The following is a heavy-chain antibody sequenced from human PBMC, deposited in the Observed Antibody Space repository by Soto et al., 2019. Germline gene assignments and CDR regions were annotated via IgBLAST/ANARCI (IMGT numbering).Heavy chain of an antibody. CDR3: ARENTTYYDFWSGFYYYYGMDV. J-gene: IGHJ6*02. V-gene: IGHV1-18*01. Sequence: QVQLVQSGAEVKKPGASVKVSCKASGYTFTSYGISWVRQAPGQGLEWMGWISAYNGNTNYAQKLQGRVTMTTDTPTSTAYMELRSLRSDDTAVYYCARENTTYYDFWSGFYYYYGMDVWGQGTTVTVSS. D-gene: IGHD3-3*01. CDR1: GYTFTSYG. CDR2: ISAYNGNT.